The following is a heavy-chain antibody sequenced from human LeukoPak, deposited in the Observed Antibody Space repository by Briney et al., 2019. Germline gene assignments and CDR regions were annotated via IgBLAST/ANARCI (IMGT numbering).Heavy chain of an antibody. Sequence: GGSLRLSCAASGFTFSSYSMNWVRQAPGKGLEWVSSISSSSSYIYYADSVKGRFTISRDNAKNSLYLQMNSLRAEDTAVYYCARDERHYYGSGSYYYFDYWGQGTPVTVSS. J-gene: IGHJ4*02. D-gene: IGHD3-10*01. CDR2: ISSSSSYI. V-gene: IGHV3-21*01. CDR1: GFTFSSYS. CDR3: ARDERHYYGSGSYYYFDY.